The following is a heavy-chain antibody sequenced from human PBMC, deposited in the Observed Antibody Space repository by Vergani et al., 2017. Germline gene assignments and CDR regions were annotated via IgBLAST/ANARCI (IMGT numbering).Heavy chain of an antibody. Sequence: QVQLVESGGGLVKPGGSLRLSCAASGFTFSDYYMSWIRQAPGKGLEWVAVISYDGSNKYYADSVKGRFTISRDNSKNTLYLQMNSLRAEDTAVYYCAKERVCSSTSCYTGYYYYGMDVWGQGP. D-gene: IGHD2-2*02. V-gene: IGHV3-30*18. CDR1: GFTFSDYY. CDR3: AKERVCSSTSCYTGYYYYGMDV. J-gene: IGHJ6*02. CDR2: ISYDGSNK.